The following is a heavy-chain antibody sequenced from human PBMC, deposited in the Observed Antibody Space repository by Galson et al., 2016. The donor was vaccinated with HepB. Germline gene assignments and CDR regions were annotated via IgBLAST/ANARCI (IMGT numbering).Heavy chain of an antibody. Sequence: SETLSLTCTVSGASIISDSYNWGWIREPPGKGLEWIATIYHTGRSYYSRSLHSRSTISVDTSKNQFSLSLRSVTTADSATYYRASHPTGYPNWFDSWGQGALVAVSS. J-gene: IGHJ5*01. D-gene: IGHD3-9*01. CDR2: IYHTGRS. CDR3: ASHPTGYPNWFDS. CDR1: GASIISDSYN. V-gene: IGHV4-39*01.